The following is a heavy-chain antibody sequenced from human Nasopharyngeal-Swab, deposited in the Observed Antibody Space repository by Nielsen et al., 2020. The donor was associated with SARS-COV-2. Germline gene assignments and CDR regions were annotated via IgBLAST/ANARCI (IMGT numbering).Heavy chain of an antibody. Sequence: GGSLTLSCAASGFTVSSNYMSWVRQAPGKGLEWVSVIYSGGSTYYADSVKGRFTISRHNSKNTLYLQMNSLRAEDTAVYYCASTGDSYYYYGMDVWGQGTTVTVSS. D-gene: IGHD3-10*01. CDR3: ASTGDSYYYYGMDV. V-gene: IGHV3-53*04. CDR1: GFTVSSNY. CDR2: IYSGGST. J-gene: IGHJ6*02.